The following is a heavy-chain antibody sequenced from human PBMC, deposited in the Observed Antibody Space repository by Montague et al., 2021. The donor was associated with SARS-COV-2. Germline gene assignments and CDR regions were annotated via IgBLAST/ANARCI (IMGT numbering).Heavy chain of an antibody. Sequence: CAISGDSVSSNIATWNWIRQSPSRGLEWLGRTYYRSKWYNDYAESVKSRITIDPDTSKHQFSPHLNSVTPEDTAVYYCARIPVGSKYYFDFWGQGTLATVSS. D-gene: IGHD2-2*01. CDR3: ARIPVGSKYYFDF. V-gene: IGHV6-1*01. J-gene: IGHJ4*02. CDR1: GDSVSSNIAT. CDR2: TYYRSKWYN.